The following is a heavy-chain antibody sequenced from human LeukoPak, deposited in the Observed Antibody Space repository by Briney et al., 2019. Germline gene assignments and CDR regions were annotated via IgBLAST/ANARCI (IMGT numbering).Heavy chain of an antibody. D-gene: IGHD3-9*01. J-gene: IGHJ5*02. V-gene: IGHV4-34*01. CDR3: AAGPYDILTGYQGWFDP. CDR1: GGSFSGYY. Sequence: PSETLSLTCVDYGGSFSGYYWSWIRQPPGKGLEWSGEINHSGSTNYNPSLKSRASISVDTSKNQFSLKLSSVTAADTAVYYCAAGPYDILTGYQGWFDPWGQGTLVTVSS. CDR2: INHSGST.